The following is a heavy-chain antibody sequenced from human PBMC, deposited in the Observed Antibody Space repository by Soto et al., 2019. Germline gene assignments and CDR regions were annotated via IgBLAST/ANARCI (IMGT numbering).Heavy chain of an antibody. V-gene: IGHV1-8*01. J-gene: IGHJ6*03. CDR3: ARGLHDFWSGYRSTNYYYYYMDV. D-gene: IGHD3-3*01. CDR1: GYTFTSYD. CDR2: MNPNSGNT. Sequence: QVQLVQSGAEVKKPGASVKVSCKASGYTFTSYDINWVRQATGQGLEWMGWMNPNSGNTGYAQKFQGRVTMTRNTSISTAYMELSSLRSEDTAVYYCARGLHDFWSGYRSTNYYYYYMDVWGKGTTVTVSS.